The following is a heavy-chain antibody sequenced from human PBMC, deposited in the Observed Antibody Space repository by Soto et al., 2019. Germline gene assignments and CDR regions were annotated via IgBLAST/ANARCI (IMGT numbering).Heavy chain of an antibody. CDR2: ISAYTDTQ. CDR1: GYTFTNFG. V-gene: IGHV1-18*01. D-gene: IGHD2-2*01. Sequence: SVKVPCTASGYTFTNFGVTCVRRAPGQGLEWMGWISAYTDTQNYAQKFHGRVTMTIDTSTGAVYMEVGSLTSDDTAVYYSAGVVPGVEAWFGPWGQGTLV. CDR3: AGVVPGVEAWFGP. J-gene: IGHJ5*02.